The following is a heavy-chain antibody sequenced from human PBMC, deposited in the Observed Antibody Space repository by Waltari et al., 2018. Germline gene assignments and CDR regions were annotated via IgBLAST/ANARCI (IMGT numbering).Heavy chain of an antibody. CDR2: IYTSGST. D-gene: IGHD3-10*01. CDR3: AGESRVRGSFDY. J-gene: IGHJ4*02. V-gene: IGHV4-59*10. CDR1: GGSFSGYY. Sequence: QVQLQQWGAGLLKPSETLSLTCAVYGGSFSGYYWSWIRQPAGKGLEWIGYIYTSGSTNYNPSLKSRVTISVDTSKNQFSLKLSSVTAADTAVYYCAGESRVRGSFDYWGQGTLVTVSS.